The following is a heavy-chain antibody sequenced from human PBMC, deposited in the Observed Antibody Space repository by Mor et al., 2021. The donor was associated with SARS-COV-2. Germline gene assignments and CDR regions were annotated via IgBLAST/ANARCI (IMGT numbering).Heavy chain of an antibody. CDR2: ISAYSGNT. CDR3: ARDRYFYDTSDFRGGDY. D-gene: IGHD3-22*01. Sequence: ISWVRQAPGQGLEWVGWISAYSGNTNYAETLQGRVTMTTDTSTSTAYMELMDLTSDDTAVYYCARDRYFYDTSDFRGGDY. V-gene: IGHV1-18*01. J-gene: IGHJ4*01.